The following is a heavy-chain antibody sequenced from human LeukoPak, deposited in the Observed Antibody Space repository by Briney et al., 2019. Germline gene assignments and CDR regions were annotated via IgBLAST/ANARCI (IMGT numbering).Heavy chain of an antibody. Sequence: SETLSLACTVSGGSISSYYWSWIRQPPGKGLEWIGYIYYSGSTNYNPSLKSRVTISVDTSKNQFSLKLSSVTAADTAVYYCARAPPLPGREGVNSFDYWGQGTLVTVSS. CDR2: IYYSGST. CDR3: ARAPPLPGREGVNSFDY. CDR1: GGSISSYY. J-gene: IGHJ4*02. V-gene: IGHV4-59*01. D-gene: IGHD3-3*01.